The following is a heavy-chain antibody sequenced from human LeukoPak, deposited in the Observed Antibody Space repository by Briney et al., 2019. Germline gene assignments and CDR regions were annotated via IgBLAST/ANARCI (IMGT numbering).Heavy chain of an antibody. CDR2: IIPVFCTA. Sequence: SSVHVSCKASGGTFSSYAINWVRQAPGRGLEWVGGIIPVFCTANYADKFHDRGTITTHEPTSPAYMELGSLRSEDTAVYYCAISSYYTIVTGYTSYYYSYMDVWGKGTTVTVSS. V-gene: IGHV1-69*05. J-gene: IGHJ6*03. CDR1: GGTFSSYA. D-gene: IGHD3-9*01. CDR3: AISSYYTIVTGYTSYYYSYMDV.